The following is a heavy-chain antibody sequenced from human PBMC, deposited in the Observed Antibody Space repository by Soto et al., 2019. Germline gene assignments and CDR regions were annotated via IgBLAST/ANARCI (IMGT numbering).Heavy chain of an antibody. D-gene: IGHD6-13*01. J-gene: IGHJ3*02. V-gene: IGHV4-31*03. Sequence: SETLSLTCTVSDDSISSGGYYWSWIRQHPGKGLEWIGYIYGTGNMYYKSSLKSRLTFSVDTSKNHFSLNLTSVTAADTAVYYCARHYQQQLVRNAFDIWGQGTMVT. CDR2: IYGTGNM. CDR3: ARHYQQQLVRNAFDI. CDR1: DDSISSGGYY.